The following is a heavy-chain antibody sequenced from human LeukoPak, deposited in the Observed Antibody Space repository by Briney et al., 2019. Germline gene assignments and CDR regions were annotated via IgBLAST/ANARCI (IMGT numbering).Heavy chain of an antibody. CDR1: GFTFSSYG. CDR3: ARDGFGEMGYFDY. Sequence: GGSLRLSCAASGFTFSSYGMHWARQAPGKGLEWVAVIWYDGSNKYYADSVKGRFTISRDNSKNTLYLQMNSLRAEDTAVYYCARDGFGEMGYFDYWGQGTLVTVSS. V-gene: IGHV3-33*01. D-gene: IGHD3-10*01. CDR2: IWYDGSNK. J-gene: IGHJ4*02.